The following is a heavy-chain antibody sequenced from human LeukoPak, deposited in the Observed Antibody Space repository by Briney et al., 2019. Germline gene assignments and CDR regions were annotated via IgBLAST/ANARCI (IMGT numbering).Heavy chain of an antibody. Sequence: SETLSLTCAVYGGSFSGYYWSWIRQPPGKGLEWIGEINHSGSTNDNPSLKSRVTISVDTSKNQFSLKLSSVTAADTAVYYCARAISKSPRNGWRANNWFDPWGQGTLVTVSS. V-gene: IGHV4-34*01. J-gene: IGHJ5*02. D-gene: IGHD6-19*01. CDR3: ARAISKSPRNGWRANNWFDP. CDR1: GGSFSGYY. CDR2: INHSGST.